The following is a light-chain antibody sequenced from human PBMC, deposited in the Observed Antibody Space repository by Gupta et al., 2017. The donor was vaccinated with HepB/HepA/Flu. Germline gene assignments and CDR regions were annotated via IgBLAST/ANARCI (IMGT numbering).Light chain of an antibody. V-gene: IGLV2-23*02. Sequence: SVLTQPASVSGSPGPSITIPCTGTRSDIGSYSLVSWFQQHPGQAPKLIIYAVTKRPSGISHRFSASKSGSTASLTISALQTEDAAHYFCCSFAGSGTVVFGGGTQLTVL. CDR2: AVT. J-gene: IGLJ3*02. CDR3: CSFAGSGTVV. CDR1: RSDIGSYSL.